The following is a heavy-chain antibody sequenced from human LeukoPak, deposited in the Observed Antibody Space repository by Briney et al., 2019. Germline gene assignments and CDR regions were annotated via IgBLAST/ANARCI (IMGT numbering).Heavy chain of an antibody. D-gene: IGHD3-22*01. V-gene: IGHV3-20*03. J-gene: IGHJ4*02. CDR2: INWNGGST. CDR3: AKDQGYYDSSGYSN. Sequence: GGSLRLSFAASGFTFDDYGMSWVRQAPGKGLEWVSGINWNGGSTGYADSVKGRFTISRDNSKNTLYLQMNSLRAEDTAVYYCAKDQGYYDSSGYSNWGQGTLVTVSS. CDR1: GFTFDDYG.